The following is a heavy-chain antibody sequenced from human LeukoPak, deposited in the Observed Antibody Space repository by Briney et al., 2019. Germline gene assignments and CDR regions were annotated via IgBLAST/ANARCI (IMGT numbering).Heavy chain of an antibody. V-gene: IGHV3-23*01. CDR2: ISGSGGST. D-gene: IGHD6-6*01. J-gene: IGHJ4*02. CDR3: ARIGYSSSSFDY. CDR1: GFTFSSYA. Sequence: GGSLRLSCAASGFTFSSYAMSWVRQAPGKGLEWVSAISGSGGSTYYADSVKGRFTISRDNAKNSVFLHMISLRAEDTAVYYCARIGYSSSSFDYWGQGTLVTVSS.